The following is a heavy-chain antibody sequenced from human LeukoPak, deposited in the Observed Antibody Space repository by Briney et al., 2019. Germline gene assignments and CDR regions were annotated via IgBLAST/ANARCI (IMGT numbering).Heavy chain of an antibody. V-gene: IGHV4-34*01. CDR2: INHSGST. CDR1: GGSFSGYY. Sequence: PSETLSLTCAVYGGSFSGYYWSWIRQPPGKGLEWIGEINHSGSTNYNPSLKSRVTISVDTSKNQFSMKLSSVTAADTAVYYCARGFGYYASSGYSLYWGQGTLVTVSS. J-gene: IGHJ4*02. CDR3: ARGFGYYASSGYSLY. D-gene: IGHD3-22*01.